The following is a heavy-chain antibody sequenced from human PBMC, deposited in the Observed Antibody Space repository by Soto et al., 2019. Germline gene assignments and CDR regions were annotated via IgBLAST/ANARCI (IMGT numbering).Heavy chain of an antibody. CDR3: ASSYSGYLDN. Sequence: SETLSLTCSVSGDSMSSGAYYWNWIRQHPGKGLEWIAYIYHNGDTHYNPSLRSRITISVDTPKSQFSLKLTSVTDADTAVYYCASSYSGYLDNWGQGTLVTVSS. V-gene: IGHV4-31*03. CDR1: GDSMSSGAYY. CDR2: IYHNGDT. J-gene: IGHJ4*02. D-gene: IGHD3-22*01.